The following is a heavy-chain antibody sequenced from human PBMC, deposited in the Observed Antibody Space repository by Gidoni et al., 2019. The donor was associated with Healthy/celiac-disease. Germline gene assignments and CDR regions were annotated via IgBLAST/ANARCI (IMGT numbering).Heavy chain of an antibody. CDR2: ISSSSSYI. J-gene: IGHJ6*03. CDR3: ARDQHGYILYYYYYMDV. Sequence: EVQLVESGGGLVKPGGSLRLSCAASGFTFSSYSMNWVRQAPGKGLEWVSSISSSSSYIYYADSVKGRFTISRDNAKNSLYLQMNSLRAEDTAVYYCARDQHGYILYYYYYMDVWGKGTTVTVSS. D-gene: IGHD5-12*01. V-gene: IGHV3-21*01. CDR1: GFTFSSYS.